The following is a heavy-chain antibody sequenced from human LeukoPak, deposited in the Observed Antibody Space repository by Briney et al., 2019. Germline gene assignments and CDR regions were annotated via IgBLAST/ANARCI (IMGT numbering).Heavy chain of an antibody. J-gene: IGHJ4*02. V-gene: IGHV1-24*01. CDR2: FDPEDGET. D-gene: IGHD2-21*01. CDR3: ATAFRCGGDCYADY. CDR1: GYTLTELS. Sequence: ASVKVSCKVSGYTLTELSMHWVRQAPGKGLEWMGGFDPEDGETIYAQKFQGRVTMTEDTSTDTAYMELSSLRSEDTAVYYCATAFRCGGDCYADYWGQGTLVTVSS.